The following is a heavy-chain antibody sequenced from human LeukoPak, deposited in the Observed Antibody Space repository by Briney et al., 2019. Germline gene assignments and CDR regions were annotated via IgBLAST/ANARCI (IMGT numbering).Heavy chain of an antibody. D-gene: IGHD6-19*01. CDR2: IYNSGST. V-gene: IGHV4-59*01. CDR1: ADSISNYY. J-gene: IGHJ4*02. CDR3: AAEFSNEQWLDWDY. Sequence: SETLSLTCTVSADSISNYYWTWLRQPPGQGLEWMGYIYNSGSTNYNTSLKSRVTISMATSKNQFSLKLSSVTAADTAVYYCAAEFSNEQWLDWDYWGQGTLVTVSS.